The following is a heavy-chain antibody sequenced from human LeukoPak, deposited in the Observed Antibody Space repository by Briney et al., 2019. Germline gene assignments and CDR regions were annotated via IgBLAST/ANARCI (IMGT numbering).Heavy chain of an antibody. CDR2: IYYSGST. J-gene: IGHJ4*02. CDR3: ARAGWSHPFDY. D-gene: IGHD6-19*01. V-gene: IGHV4-59*08. Sequence: PSETLSLTCTVSGGSISSYYWSWIRQPPGKGLEWIGYIYYSGSTNYNPSLKSRVTISVDTSKNQFSLKLSSVTAADTAVHYCARAGWSHPFDYWGQGTLVTVSS. CDR1: GGSISSYY.